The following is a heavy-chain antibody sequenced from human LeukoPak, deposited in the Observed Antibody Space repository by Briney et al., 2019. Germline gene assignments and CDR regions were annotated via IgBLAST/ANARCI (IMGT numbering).Heavy chain of an antibody. CDR1: GFTFSNAW. CDR2: IKSETDGGTT. J-gene: IGHJ5*02. D-gene: IGHD3-16*01. Sequence: GGSLRLSCAASGFTFSNAWMSWVRQAPGKGLEWVGRIKSETDGGTTDYAAPVKGRFTISRDDSKNTLYLQMNSLKTEDTAVYYCTTDRIMITFGGVISNWFDPWGQGTLVTVSS. CDR3: TTDRIMITFGGVISNWFDP. V-gene: IGHV3-15*01.